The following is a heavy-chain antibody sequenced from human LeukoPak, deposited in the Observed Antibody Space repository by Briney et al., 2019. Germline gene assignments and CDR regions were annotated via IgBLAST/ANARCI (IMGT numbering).Heavy chain of an antibody. D-gene: IGHD2-2*03. CDR1: GGSISDYY. Sequence: SETLSLTCTVSGGSISDYYWSWVRQPPGKGLEWLGYIYTSGSTNYNPSLKSRVTISADTSKNQFSLKLSSVTAADTAVYYCARHGYCSSTSCYLFDYWGQGTLVTVSS. V-gene: IGHV4-4*09. CDR2: IYTSGST. J-gene: IGHJ4*02. CDR3: ARHGYCSSTSCYLFDY.